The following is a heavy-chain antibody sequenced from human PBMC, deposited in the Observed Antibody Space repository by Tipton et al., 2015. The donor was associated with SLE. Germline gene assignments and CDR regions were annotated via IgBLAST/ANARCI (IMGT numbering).Heavy chain of an antibody. J-gene: IGHJ3*02. D-gene: IGHD1-26*01. CDR2: INHSGST. V-gene: IGHV4-34*01. Sequence: TLSLTCAVYGGSFSGYYWSWIRQPPGKGLEWIGEINHSGSTNYNPSLKSRVTISVDTSKNQFSLKLSSVAAADTAVYYCARGPPYSGSYHGTFDIWGQGTMVPVSS. CDR1: GGSFSGYY. CDR3: ARGPPYSGSYHGTFDI.